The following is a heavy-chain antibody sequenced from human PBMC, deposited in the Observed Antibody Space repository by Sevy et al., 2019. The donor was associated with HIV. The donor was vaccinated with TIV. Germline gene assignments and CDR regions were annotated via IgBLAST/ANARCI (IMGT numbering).Heavy chain of an antibody. D-gene: IGHD2-15*01. Sequence: ASVKVSCKASGGTFSNQVISWVRQAPGQGLEWMGGINPIFGTVNYGEKFQGRVTITADESTSTVYMELSSLRSEDTAVYYCASPPTSILHAGFDYWGQGTLVTVSS. CDR1: GGTFSNQV. CDR3: ASPPTSILHAGFDY. V-gene: IGHV1-69*13. CDR2: INPIFGTV. J-gene: IGHJ4*02.